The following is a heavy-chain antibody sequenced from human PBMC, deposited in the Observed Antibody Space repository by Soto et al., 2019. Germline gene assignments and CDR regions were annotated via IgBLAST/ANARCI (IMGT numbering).Heavy chain of an antibody. D-gene: IGHD3-16*02. J-gene: IGHJ5*02. V-gene: IGHV4-34*01. CDR2: IHHSGST. CDR1: VGSFSAYY. CDR3: ARGRIYREAVFFVAIERGGWFDP. Sequence: SETLSLTCAVYVGSFSAYYWSWIRQPPGKGLEWIGEIHHSGSTNYNPSLKSRVTISLDASKNQFSLKLGSVTAADTAVYYCARGRIYREAVFFVAIERGGWFDPWGQGTLVTVSS.